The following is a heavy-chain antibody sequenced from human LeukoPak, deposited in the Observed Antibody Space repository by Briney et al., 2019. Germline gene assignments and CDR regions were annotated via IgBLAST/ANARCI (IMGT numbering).Heavy chain of an antibody. J-gene: IGHJ6*03. Sequence: GGSLRLSCAASGFTFSSYWMSWVRQALGKGLEWVANIKQDGSEKYYVDSVKGRFTISRDNAKNSLYLQMNSLRAEDTAVYYCARERGGSGSYNYYYYMDVWGKGTTVTVSS. CDR2: IKQDGSEK. CDR1: GFTFSSYW. V-gene: IGHV3-7*01. D-gene: IGHD3-10*01. CDR3: ARERGGSGSYNYYYYMDV.